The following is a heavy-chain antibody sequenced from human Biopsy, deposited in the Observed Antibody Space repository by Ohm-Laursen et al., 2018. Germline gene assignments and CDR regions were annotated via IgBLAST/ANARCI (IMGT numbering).Heavy chain of an antibody. CDR1: GGSISSYY. CDR2: IYTSGST. D-gene: IGHD3-16*01. CDR3: ARAAFGPFDS. V-gene: IGHV4-4*07. Sequence: SETLSLTCTVSGGSISSYYWNWIRQPAGKGLEWIGRIYTSGSTNFNPSLKSRVTMSIDTSRNQFSLRLSSVTAADTAVYYCARAAFGPFDSWGQGALVTVSS. J-gene: IGHJ4*02.